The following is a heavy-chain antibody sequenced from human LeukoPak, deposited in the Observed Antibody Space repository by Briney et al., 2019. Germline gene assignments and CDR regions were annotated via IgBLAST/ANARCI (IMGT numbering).Heavy chain of an antibody. CDR2: INHSGST. CDR1: GDSISYFY. J-gene: IGHJ5*02. D-gene: IGHD6-6*01. Sequence: PSETLSLTCSVSGDSISYFYWSWIRQPPGKGLEWIGEINHSGSTNYNPSLKSRVTISVDTSKNQFSLKLSSVTAADTAVYYCARGVRRSSSFRGNWFDPWGQGTLVTVSS. V-gene: IGHV4-34*01. CDR3: ARGVRRSSSFRGNWFDP.